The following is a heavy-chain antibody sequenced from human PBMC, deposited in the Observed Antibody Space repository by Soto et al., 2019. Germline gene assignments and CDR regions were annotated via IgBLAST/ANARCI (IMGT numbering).Heavy chain of an antibody. V-gene: IGHV1-69*01. D-gene: IGHD3-22*01. J-gene: IGHJ6*02. CDR3: ARNGTYDSARSQYSGMDV. CDR2: IVPMFGTP. Sequence: QVQLVQSGAEVTEPGSSVRVSCKASGGTFANFIMNWVRQTPGPGLEWMGGIVPMFGTPTYAEKFTGRLAISANGSTSTVYMEWTDLRSDGTAVYYWARNGTYDSARSQYSGMDVWCPATALTCSS. CDR1: GGTFANFI.